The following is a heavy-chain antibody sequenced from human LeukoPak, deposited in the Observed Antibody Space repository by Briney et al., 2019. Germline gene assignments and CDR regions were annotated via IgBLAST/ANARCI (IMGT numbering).Heavy chain of an antibody. D-gene: IGHD3-3*01. CDR1: GFTFSDYW. V-gene: IGHV3-7*01. Sequence: GGSLRLSCTGSGFTFSDYWVTWALQAPGKGLEWVANLRPDGSDKYYVGSVKGRFTISRDNAKKLVYLQMNSLRAEDTAVYYCARDAYDDASESWGQGTLVTVSS. CDR2: LRPDGSDK. J-gene: IGHJ5*02. CDR3: ARDAYDDASES.